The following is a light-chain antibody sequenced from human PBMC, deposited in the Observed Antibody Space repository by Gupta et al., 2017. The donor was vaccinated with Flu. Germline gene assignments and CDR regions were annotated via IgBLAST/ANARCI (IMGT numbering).Light chain of an antibody. CDR3: QTWDTGIRV. CDR2: VKNDGSH. V-gene: IGLV4-69*01. CDR1: SSHYTYA. J-gene: IGLJ2*01. Sequence: QLALTQSPSAAASLVASVTLTCTLTSSHYTYAIAWHQQHPEKGPRYLMMVKNDGSHKKGDGIPDRFSGSSSGTERYLTISSLQSEDEADYYCQTWDTGIRVFGGGTKLTVL.